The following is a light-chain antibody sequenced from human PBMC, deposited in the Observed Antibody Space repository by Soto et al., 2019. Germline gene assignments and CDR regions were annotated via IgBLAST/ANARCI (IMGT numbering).Light chain of an antibody. V-gene: IGLV1-44*01. CDR2: SNN. CDR1: SSNIGSNT. Sequence: QSVLTQPPSASGTPGQRVTISCSGSSSNIGSNTVNWYQQLPGTAPKLLIYSNNQRPSGVPDRFSGSKSGTSASLAISGLQSEDEADYYCAVWDDSLNGPLFGTGTKVTVL. J-gene: IGLJ1*01. CDR3: AVWDDSLNGPL.